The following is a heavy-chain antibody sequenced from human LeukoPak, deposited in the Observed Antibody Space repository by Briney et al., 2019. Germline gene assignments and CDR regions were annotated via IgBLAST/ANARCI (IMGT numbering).Heavy chain of an antibody. Sequence: GGSLRLSCVASGFTVSNNHVSWVRQAPGKGLEWVSLVDNVGGTYYADSVKGRFTISRDDSENTLYLQMNSLRAEDTALYYCMGYGGNSFWGQGTLVTVSS. CDR2: VDNVGGT. CDR3: MGYGGNSF. V-gene: IGHV3-66*01. CDR1: GFTVSNNH. J-gene: IGHJ4*02. D-gene: IGHD4-23*01.